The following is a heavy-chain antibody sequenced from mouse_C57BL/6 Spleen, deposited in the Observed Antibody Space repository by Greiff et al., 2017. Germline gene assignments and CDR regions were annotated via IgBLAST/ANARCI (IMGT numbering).Heavy chain of an antibody. D-gene: IGHD3-2*02. J-gene: IGHJ3*01. CDR1: GYSFTGYY. CDR2: INPSTGGT. V-gene: IGHV1-42*01. Sequence: VQLQQSGPELVKPGASVKISCKASGYSFTGYYMNWVKQSPEKSLEWIGEINPSTGGTTYNQKFKAKATLTVDKSSSTAYMQLTSLTSEDSAVYYWARKGSSGYVPFAYWGQGTLVTVAA. CDR3: ARKGSSGYVPFAY.